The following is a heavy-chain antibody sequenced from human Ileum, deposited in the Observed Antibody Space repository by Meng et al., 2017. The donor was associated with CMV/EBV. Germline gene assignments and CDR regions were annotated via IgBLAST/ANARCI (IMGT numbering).Heavy chain of an antibody. CDR1: GNIFTVYY. Sequence: QVQMVQTGDEVNKPGAAVKVSCKAPGNIFTVYYMHWVRQAPGQGLEWMGWINLNNGVTSYAQKLQGRVTLTRETSITTAYMELTSLISDDTAVYYCTRENWVYDYWGQGTLVTVSS. V-gene: IGHV1-2*02. CDR2: INLNNGVT. D-gene: IGHD7-27*01. J-gene: IGHJ4*02. CDR3: TRENWVYDY.